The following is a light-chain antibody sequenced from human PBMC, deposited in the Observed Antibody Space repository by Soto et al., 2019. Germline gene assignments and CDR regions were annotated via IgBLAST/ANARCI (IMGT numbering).Light chain of an antibody. V-gene: IGKV3-15*01. CDR2: GAS. J-gene: IGKJ1*01. CDR3: QQYYSPPWT. Sequence: IGMTQSPATLSVSPRERATLSCKARQNVSSNLAWYQQKPGQAPRLLIYGASTRATGIPARFSGSGSGTEFTLTISSLQSEDFAVYYCQQYYSPPWTFGQGTKVEIK. CDR1: QNVSSN.